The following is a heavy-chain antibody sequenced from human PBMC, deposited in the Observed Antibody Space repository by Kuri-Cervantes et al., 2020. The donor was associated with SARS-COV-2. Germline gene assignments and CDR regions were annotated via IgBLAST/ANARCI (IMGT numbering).Heavy chain of an antibody. V-gene: IGHV4-4*07. CDR3: ARRLKVSAVYYYYYGMDV. CDR1: GGSISSYY. CDR2: IYTSGST. Sequence: GSLSLSCTVSGGSISSYYWSWIRQPAGKGLEWIGRIYTSGSTNYNPSLKSRVTMSVDTSKSQFSLKLSSVTAADTAVYYCARRLKVSAVYYYYYGMDVWGQGTTVTVSS. J-gene: IGHJ6*02. D-gene: IGHD3-16*01.